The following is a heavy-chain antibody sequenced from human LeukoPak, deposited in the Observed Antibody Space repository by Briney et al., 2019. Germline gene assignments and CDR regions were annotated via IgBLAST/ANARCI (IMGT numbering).Heavy chain of an antibody. J-gene: IGHJ4*02. V-gene: IGHV1-69*13. CDR2: IIPIFGTA. Sequence: SVKVSCKASGGTFSSYAISWVRQAPGQGLEWMGGIIPIFGTANYAQKFQGRVTITADESTSTAYMELSSLRSEDTAVCYCARDGPYDFWSGYYSYFDYWGQGTLVTVSS. D-gene: IGHD3-3*01. CDR3: ARDGPYDFWSGYYSYFDY. CDR1: GGTFSSYA.